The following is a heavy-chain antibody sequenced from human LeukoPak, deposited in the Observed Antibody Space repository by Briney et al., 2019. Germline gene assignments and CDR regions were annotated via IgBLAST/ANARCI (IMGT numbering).Heavy chain of an antibody. D-gene: IGHD5-12*01. Sequence: ASVKVSCKVSGYTLTELSMHWVRQAPGKGLEWMGGFDPEDGETISAQKVHGRVTMTEETSTDTAYMELRSLRSEDTAVYYCATRYSGYDYVYYFDYWGQGTLVTVSS. CDR3: ATRYSGYDYVYYFDY. V-gene: IGHV1-24*01. CDR1: GYTLTELS. CDR2: FDPEDGET. J-gene: IGHJ4*02.